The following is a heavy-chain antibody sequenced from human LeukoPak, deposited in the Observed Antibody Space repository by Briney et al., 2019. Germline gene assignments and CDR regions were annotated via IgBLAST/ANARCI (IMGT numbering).Heavy chain of an antibody. V-gene: IGHV3-15*01. Sequence: GGSRRLSCAASGFTFSNAWMSWVRQAPGKGLEWVGRIKRKTDGETTDYTAPVKGRFTISRDDSKNTLYLQMNSLKTEDTALYYCTTGLSVAGIDSWGQGTLVTVSS. J-gene: IGHJ4*02. CDR2: IKRKTDGETT. CDR3: TTGLSVAGIDS. CDR1: GFTFSNAW. D-gene: IGHD6-19*01.